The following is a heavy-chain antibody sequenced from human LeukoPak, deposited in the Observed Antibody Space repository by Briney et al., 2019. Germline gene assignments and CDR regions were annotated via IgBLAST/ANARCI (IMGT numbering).Heavy chain of an antibody. D-gene: IGHD3-10*01. CDR3: ASQGTMVRGVIFD. J-gene: IGHJ4*02. V-gene: IGHV3-48*01. Sequence: GGSLRLSCAASGSTFSSYSMNWVRQAPGKGLEWVSCISSSSSTIYYADSVKGRFTISRDNAKNSLYLQMNSLRAEDTAVYYCASQGTMVRGVIFDWGQGTLVTVSS. CDR1: GSTFSSYS. CDR2: ISSSSSTI.